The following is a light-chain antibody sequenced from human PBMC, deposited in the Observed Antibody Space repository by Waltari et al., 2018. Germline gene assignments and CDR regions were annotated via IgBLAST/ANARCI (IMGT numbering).Light chain of an antibody. J-gene: IGKJ2*01. CDR2: YSS. CDR1: QSIGNS. CDR3: HQSDNLPYT. Sequence: EVVLTQSPDFQSVTPKETVIITCRASQSIGNSLKGYQQKPDRSPKLLMKYSSQSFSGVPPRFSGSGSGTDFTLTINSLEAEDAATYYCHQSDNLPYTFGQGTTLEIK. V-gene: IGKV6-21*01.